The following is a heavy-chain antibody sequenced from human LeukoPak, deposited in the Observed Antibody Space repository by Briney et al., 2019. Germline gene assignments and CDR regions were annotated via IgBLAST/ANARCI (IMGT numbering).Heavy chain of an antibody. J-gene: IGHJ6*02. CDR1: RFTFNSYA. CDR2: IGGSNGIT. V-gene: IGHV3-23*01. Sequence: PGGSLRLSCAASRFTFNSYAMSWVRQAPGKGLEWVSVIGGSNGITFYVGSVKGRFTISRDNSKNTLYLQMNSLRAEDTAVYYCAKGAQRSPYYGMDVWGQGTTVTVSS. CDR3: AKGAQRSPYYGMDV. D-gene: IGHD4-17*01.